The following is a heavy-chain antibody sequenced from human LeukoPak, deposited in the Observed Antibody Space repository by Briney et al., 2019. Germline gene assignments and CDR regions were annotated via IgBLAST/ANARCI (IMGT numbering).Heavy chain of an antibody. J-gene: IGHJ4*02. CDR1: GYTFTYYD. CDR3: VRVVIDSSGSYYSFFDY. V-gene: IGHV1-8*01. CDR2: MNPHNGNT. D-gene: IGHD3-22*01. Sequence: ASVKVSCKASGYTFTYYDINWVRQATGQGLEWMGWMNPHNGNTGYAKKFQGTVTMTRDTSISTAYMELSSLRSEDTAVYDCVRVVIDSSGSYYSFFDYWGQGTLVTVSS.